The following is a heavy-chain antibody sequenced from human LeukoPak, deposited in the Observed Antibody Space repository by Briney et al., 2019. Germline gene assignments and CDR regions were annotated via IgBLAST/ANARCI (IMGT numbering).Heavy chain of an antibody. CDR2: IDQDGSEK. Sequence: GGSLRLSCEASGFTFSTYAMTWVRQAPGKGLEWVANIDQDGSEKYYVGSVRGRFTISRDNAKNSLFLQMNSLRAEDTAVYFCARVVTWMEKAFDIWGQGTMVTVSS. V-gene: IGHV3-7*04. J-gene: IGHJ3*02. CDR3: ARVVTWMEKAFDI. CDR1: GFTFSTYA. D-gene: IGHD5-12*01.